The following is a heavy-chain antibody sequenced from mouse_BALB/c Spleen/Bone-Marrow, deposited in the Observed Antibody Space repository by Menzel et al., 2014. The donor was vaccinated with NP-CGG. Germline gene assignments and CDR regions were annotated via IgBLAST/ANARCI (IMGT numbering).Heavy chain of an antibody. D-gene: IGHD4-1*01. CDR1: GYTFTSYT. J-gene: IGHJ2*01. V-gene: IGHV1-4*01. Sequence: QVQLQQSGAELARPGASVKMSCKTSGYTFTSYTIYWIKQRPGQGLEWIGYINPTSYYTDYNRKFKDKATLTSDKSSSTAYMQLNSLTSEDSAVYYCAREGLGRGYWGQGTTLTVSS. CDR2: INPTSYYT. CDR3: AREGLGRGY.